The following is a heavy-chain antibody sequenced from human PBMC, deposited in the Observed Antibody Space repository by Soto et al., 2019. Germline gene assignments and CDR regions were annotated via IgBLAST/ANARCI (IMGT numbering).Heavy chain of an antibody. D-gene: IGHD3-22*01. Sequence: QLQLQESGPGLVKPSETLSLTCTVSGGSISSSSYYWGWIRQPPGKGLGWIGSPYYSGSTYYNPSLKSRVTISVDTSKNQFSLKLRSVTAADTAVYYCACVDSSGYLPFDYWGQGTLVTVSS. CDR2: PYYSGST. CDR1: GGSISSSSYY. J-gene: IGHJ4*02. V-gene: IGHV4-39*01. CDR3: ACVDSSGYLPFDY.